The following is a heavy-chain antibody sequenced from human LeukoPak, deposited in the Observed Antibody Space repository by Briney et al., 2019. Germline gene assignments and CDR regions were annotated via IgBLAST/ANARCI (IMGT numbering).Heavy chain of an antibody. CDR2: IYYSGST. J-gene: IGHJ6*02. CDR1: GGSISSYY. V-gene: IGHV4-59*01. CDR3: ARFRRDYYYGMDV. Sequence: SETLSLTCTVSGGSISSYYWSWIRQPPGKGLEWIGYIYYSGSTNYNPSLKSRVTISVDTSKNQFSLKLSSVTAAATAVYYCARFRRDYYYGMDVWGQGTTVTVSS.